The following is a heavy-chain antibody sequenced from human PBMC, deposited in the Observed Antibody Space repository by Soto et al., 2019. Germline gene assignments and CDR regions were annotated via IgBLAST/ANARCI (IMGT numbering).Heavy chain of an antibody. CDR2: IYYSGST. J-gene: IGHJ6*03. D-gene: IGHD3-16*01. V-gene: IGHV4-59*08. CDR3: TRRGRRWGYYSYSYMDA. CDR1: GRSISSYY. Sequence: PSETLSLTCTVSGRSISSYYWSWIRQPPGKGLEWIGYIYYSGSTNYNPSLKSRVTISVDTSKNQFSLKLSSVTAADTAVYYCTRRGRRWGYYSYSYMDAWCQETALTISS.